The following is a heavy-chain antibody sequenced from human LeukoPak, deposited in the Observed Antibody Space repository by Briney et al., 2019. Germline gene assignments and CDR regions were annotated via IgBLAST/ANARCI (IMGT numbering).Heavy chain of an antibody. CDR1: GFTFSSYA. D-gene: IGHD4-17*01. CDR2: ISYDGSNK. Sequence: GGSLRLSCAASGFTFSSYAMHWVRQAPGKGLEWVAVISYDGSNKYYADSVKGRFTISRDNSKNTLYLQMNSLGAEDTAVYYCARDRGVTTVTEYYFDYWGQGTLVTVSS. V-gene: IGHV3-30-3*01. CDR3: ARDRGVTTVTEYYFDY. J-gene: IGHJ4*02.